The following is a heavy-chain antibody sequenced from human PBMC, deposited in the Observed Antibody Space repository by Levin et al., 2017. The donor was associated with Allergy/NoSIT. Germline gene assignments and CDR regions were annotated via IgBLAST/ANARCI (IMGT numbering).Heavy chain of an antibody. J-gene: IGHJ6*02. CDR1: GFTFDDYA. CDR2: ISWNSGSI. CDR3: AKDIAYGDQKGDYYYYGMDV. V-gene: IGHV3-9*01. Sequence: GGSLRLSCAASGFTFDDYAMHWVRQAPGKGLEWVSGISWNSGSIGYADSVKGRFTISRDNAKNSLYLQMNSLRAEDTALYYCAKDIAYGDQKGDYYYYGMDVWGQGTTVTVSS. D-gene: IGHD4-17*01.